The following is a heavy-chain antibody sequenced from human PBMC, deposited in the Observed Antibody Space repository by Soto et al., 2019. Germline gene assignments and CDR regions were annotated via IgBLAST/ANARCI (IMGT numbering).Heavy chain of an antibody. CDR2: INPGGSEK. CDR1: GFTFSDSW. J-gene: IGHJ6*02. CDR3: ASLGRHG. Sequence: HPGGSMRLSCAASGFTFSDSWMDWVRQAPGKGPEWVANINPGGSEKNYVDSVKGRFTISRDNAKNSLFLQMNNLRAEDTGVYYCASLGRHGWGQGTTVTVSS. V-gene: IGHV3-7*01. D-gene: IGHD3-16*01.